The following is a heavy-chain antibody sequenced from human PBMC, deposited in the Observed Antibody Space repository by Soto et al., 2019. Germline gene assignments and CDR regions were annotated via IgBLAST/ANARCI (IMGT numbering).Heavy chain of an antibody. J-gene: IGHJ4*02. CDR1: GFTFSSYW. CDR2: IDREGSDT. D-gene: IGHD4-17*01. CDR3: ARATTTVTTMPTLGY. Sequence: EVQLVESGGGLVQPGGSLRLSCAASGFTFSSYWMHWVRQTPGKGLVWVSRIDREGSDTAYADSVKGRFTISRDNAKNTLYLQMNSLRAEDTAVYYCARATTTVTTMPTLGYWGQGTLVTVS. V-gene: IGHV3-74*01.